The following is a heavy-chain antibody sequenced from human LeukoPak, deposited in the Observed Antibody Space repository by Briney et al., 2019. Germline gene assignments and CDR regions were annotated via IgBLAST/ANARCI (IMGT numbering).Heavy chain of an antibody. D-gene: IGHD1-26*01. V-gene: IGHV4-59*11. CDR3: ARDSPFEWDVFGDSFDI. Sequence: SETLSLTCTVSGGSISSHYWSWIRQSPGKGLEWIGFMRYRGNTNSNPSLRSRVTISMDTSKNQFSLKMSSVTAADTAVYYCARDSPFEWDVFGDSFDIWGQGTVVTVSS. CDR2: MRYRGNT. J-gene: IGHJ3*02. CDR1: GGSISSHY.